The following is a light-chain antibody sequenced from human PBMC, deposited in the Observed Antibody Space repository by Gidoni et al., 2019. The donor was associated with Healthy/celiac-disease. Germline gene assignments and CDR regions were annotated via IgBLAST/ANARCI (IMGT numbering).Light chain of an antibody. CDR3: QQYYSTPPT. CDR2: WAS. J-gene: IGKJ2*01. CDR1: QSVLYSSNNKNY. V-gene: IGKV4-1*01. Sequence: DIVMTQPPDSLAGSLGDRATITCKSSQSVLYSSNNKNYLAWYQQKPGQPPKLLIYWASTRESGVPDRFSGSGSGTDFTLTISSLQAEDVAVYYCQQYYSTPPTFGQGTKLEIK.